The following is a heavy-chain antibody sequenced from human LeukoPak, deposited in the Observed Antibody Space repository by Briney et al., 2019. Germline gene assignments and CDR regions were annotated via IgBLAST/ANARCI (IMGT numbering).Heavy chain of an antibody. V-gene: IGHV4-39*01. CDR1: GASIRNSDYC. D-gene: IGHD5-18*01. Sequence: PSETLSLTCTVSGASIRNSDYCWGWIRQPPGKGLEWIGSVDYSGGTYYNPSLKGRVTIAVDTSQKQVSLKVDSVTAADTAVYYCARRSNKGPYSYITNDYWGQGTLVTVSS. CDR3: ARRSNKGPYSYITNDY. CDR2: VDYSGGT. J-gene: IGHJ4*02.